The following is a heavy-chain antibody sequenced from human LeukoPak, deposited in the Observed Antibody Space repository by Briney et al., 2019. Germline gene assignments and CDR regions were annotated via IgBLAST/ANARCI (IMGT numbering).Heavy chain of an antibody. J-gene: IGHJ3*02. CDR1: GGSFSGYY. Sequence: PSETLSLTCAVYGGSFSGYYWSWIRQPPGKGLEWIGEINHSGSTNYNPSLKSRVTISVDTSKNQFSLKLSSVTAADTAVYYCASYCSGGSCYAAFDIWGQGTMVTVSS. D-gene: IGHD2-15*01. CDR2: INHSGST. CDR3: ASYCSGGSCYAAFDI. V-gene: IGHV4-34*01.